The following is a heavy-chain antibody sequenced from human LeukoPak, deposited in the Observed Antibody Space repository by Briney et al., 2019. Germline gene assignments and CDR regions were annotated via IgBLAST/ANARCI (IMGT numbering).Heavy chain of an antibody. CDR2: ISYDGSNK. J-gene: IGHJ5*02. CDR1: GLTFSSYA. CDR3: ARGDSGYDGDWFDP. D-gene: IGHD5-12*01. Sequence: RSLRLSCAASGLTFSSYAMHWVRQAPGKGLEWVAVISYDGSNKYYADSVKGRFTISRDNSKNTLYLQMNSLRAEDTAVYYCARGDSGYDGDWFDPWGQGTLVTVSS. V-gene: IGHV3-30-3*01.